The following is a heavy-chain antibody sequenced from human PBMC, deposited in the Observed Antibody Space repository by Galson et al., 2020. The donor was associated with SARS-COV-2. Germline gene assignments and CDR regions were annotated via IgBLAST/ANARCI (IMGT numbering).Heavy chain of an antibody. CDR3: ARVGEFSSGWYIPLGNFDY. D-gene: IGHD6-19*01. CDR1: GSSITSGYY. CDR2: IYHSGSS. Sequence: ASETLSLTCTVSGSSITSGYYWGWIRQPPGRGLEWIGSIYHSGSSNSNPSLESRVTMSVDTSNNQFSLNLSSVTAADTAVYYCARVGEFSSGWYIPLGNFDYWGQGTLVTVSS. J-gene: IGHJ4*02. V-gene: IGHV4-38-2*02.